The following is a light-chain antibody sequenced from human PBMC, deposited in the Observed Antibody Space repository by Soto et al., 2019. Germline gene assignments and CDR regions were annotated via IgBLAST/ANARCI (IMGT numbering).Light chain of an antibody. CDR3: MQGTHWPYT. J-gene: IGKJ2*01. CDR2: QVS. Sequence: DVVMTQSPLSLPVTLGQPASISCRASQGLLHSNGDTFLSWLQQRPGQSPRRLIYQVSNRDSGVPDRFSGSGSGTDFKLTISRVEAEDVGIYYCMQGTHWPYTVGQGTKLEI. V-gene: IGKV2-30*02. CDR1: QGLLHSNGDTF.